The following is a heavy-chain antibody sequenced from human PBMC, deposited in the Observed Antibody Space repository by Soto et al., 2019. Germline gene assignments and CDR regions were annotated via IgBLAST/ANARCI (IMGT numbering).Heavy chain of an antibody. CDR1: GGSISSGGYY. V-gene: IGHV4-31*03. Sequence: QVQLQESGPGLVKPSQTLSLTCTVSGGSISSGGYYWSWIRQHPGKGLEWIGYIYYSGSAYYNPSLKSRVTRSLVTSKNQFSLRLSCVTAADTAVYYCARDGGGWYPLLSAWCDPWGQGTLVTVSS. CDR3: ARDGGGWYPLLSAWCDP. CDR2: IYYSGSA. D-gene: IGHD2-2*01. J-gene: IGHJ5*02.